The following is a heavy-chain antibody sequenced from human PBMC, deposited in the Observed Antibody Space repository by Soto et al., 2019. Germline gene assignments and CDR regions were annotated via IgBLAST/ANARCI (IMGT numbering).Heavy chain of an antibody. D-gene: IGHD4-4*01. Sequence: PGESLKSSGKGSGYSFTSYWIGWVRQMPGKCLEWMGIIYPGDSDTRYSPSFQGQVTISADKSISTAYLQWSSLKASDTAMYYCARRATANYYYYGMDVWGQGTTVTVSS. CDR2: IYPGDSDT. CDR3: ARRATANYYYYGMDV. V-gene: IGHV5-51*01. J-gene: IGHJ6*02. CDR1: GYSFTSYW.